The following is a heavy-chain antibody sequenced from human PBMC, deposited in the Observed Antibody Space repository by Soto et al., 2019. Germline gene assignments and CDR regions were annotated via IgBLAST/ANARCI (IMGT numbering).Heavy chain of an antibody. Sequence: SETLSLTCAVFGGSFSGYYWSWIRQPPGKGLEWIEEINHSGSTNYNPPLKSRVTISVDTSKNQFSLKLSPVTAADTAVDYCAGITIMGATLYDFDYWGQGILVTVSS. CDR1: GGSFSGYY. CDR2: INHSGST. D-gene: IGHD1-26*01. CDR3: AGITIMGATLYDFDY. V-gene: IGHV4-34*01. J-gene: IGHJ4*02.